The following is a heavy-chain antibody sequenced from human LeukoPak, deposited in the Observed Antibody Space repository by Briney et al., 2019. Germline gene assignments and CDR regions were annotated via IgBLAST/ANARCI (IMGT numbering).Heavy chain of an antibody. CDR3: ARGPTISENGYFDY. V-gene: IGHV4-34*01. CDR1: GGSFSTYY. J-gene: IGHJ4*03. D-gene: IGHD5-24*01. CDR2: INHRGDT. Sequence: SETLSLTCAVYGGSFSTYYWSWIRQSPGKGLEWIAEINHRGDTNYNPSVKSRVTISVDTSKNQCSLKITSLTAADTAVYYCARGPTISENGYFDYWGQGTLVTVSP.